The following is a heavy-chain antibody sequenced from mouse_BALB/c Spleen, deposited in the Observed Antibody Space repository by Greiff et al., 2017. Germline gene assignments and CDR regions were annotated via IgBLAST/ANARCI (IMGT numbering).Heavy chain of an antibody. Sequence: GQLQQSGPGLVAPSQSLSITCTVSGFSLTSYGVHWVRQPPGKGLEWLGVIWAGGSTNYNSALMSRLSISKDNSKSQVFLKMNSLQTDDTAMYYCARDRATIGYYYAMDYWGQGTSVTVSS. CDR1: GFSLTSYG. V-gene: IGHV2-9*02. J-gene: IGHJ4*01. CDR3: ARDRATIGYYYAMDY. CDR2: IWAGGST. D-gene: IGHD3-1*01.